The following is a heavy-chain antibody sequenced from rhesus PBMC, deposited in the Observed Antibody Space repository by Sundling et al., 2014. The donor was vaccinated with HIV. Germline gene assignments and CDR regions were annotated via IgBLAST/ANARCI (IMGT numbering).Heavy chain of an antibody. CDR1: GGSISGGYG. Sequence: QVRLQESGPGLVKPSETLSLTCAVSGGSISGGYGWGWIRQPPGKGLEWIGSIYSSSGNTYYNPSLKSRVTISADTSKNQFSLKLSSVTAADTAVYYCARLYTWNSIPYALDSWGQGVVVTVSS. CDR3: ARLYTWNSIPYALDS. CDR2: IYSSSGNT. J-gene: IGHJ6*01. V-gene: IGHV4-127*01. D-gene: IGHD1-1-1*01.